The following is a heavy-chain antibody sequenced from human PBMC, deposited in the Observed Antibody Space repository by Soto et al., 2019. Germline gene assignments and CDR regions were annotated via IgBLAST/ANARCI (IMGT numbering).Heavy chain of an antibody. D-gene: IGHD1-20*01. Sequence: SETLSLICTVIGDSISSGGYSWSWIRQPPGKGLEWIGYIYHSGSTYYNPSLKSRVTISVDRSKNQFSLKLSSVTAADTAVYYCARVYKWNYVDYWGQGTLVTVPQ. J-gene: IGHJ4*02. CDR1: GDSISSGGYS. V-gene: IGHV4-30-2*01. CDR2: IYHSGST. CDR3: ARVYKWNYVDY.